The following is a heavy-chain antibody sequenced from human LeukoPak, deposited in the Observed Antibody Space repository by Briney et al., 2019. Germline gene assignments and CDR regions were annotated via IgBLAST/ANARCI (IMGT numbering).Heavy chain of an antibody. CDR2: ISGTGGST. CDR1: GLTFSSYA. V-gene: IGHV3-23*01. J-gene: IGHJ4*02. Sequence: GGSLRLSCTASGLTFSSYAMSWVRQAPGKGLDWVSTISGTGGSTYYADSVKGRFTISGDNSKNTLYLQVNSLRAEDTAVYYCAKSSPQLVLGDFDYWGQGTLVTVSS. D-gene: IGHD6-13*01. CDR3: AKSSPQLVLGDFDY.